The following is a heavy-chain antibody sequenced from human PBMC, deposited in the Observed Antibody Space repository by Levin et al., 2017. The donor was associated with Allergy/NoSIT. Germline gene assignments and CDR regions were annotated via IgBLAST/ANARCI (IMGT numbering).Heavy chain of an antibody. Sequence: GGSLRLSCAASGFTFSSYSMTWVRQAPGKGLEWVSTISGSGGTTFYADSVKGRFTISRDNSKNMLYLQMNSPRADDTAVYFCAKDGRADWVGMGWGPFDYWGQGTPVTVSS. CDR3: AKDGRADWVGMGWGPFDY. CDR1: GFTFSSYS. CDR2: ISGSGGTT. V-gene: IGHV3-23*01. D-gene: IGHD3-9*01. J-gene: IGHJ4*02.